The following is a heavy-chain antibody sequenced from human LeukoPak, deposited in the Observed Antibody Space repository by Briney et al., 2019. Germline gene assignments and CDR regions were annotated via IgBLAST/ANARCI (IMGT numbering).Heavy chain of an antibody. CDR2: ISSSGSTI. V-gene: IGHV3-48*03. Sequence: GGSLRLSCAASGFTFSSYEMNWVRQAPGKGLEWVSYISSSGSTIYYADSVKGRFTISRDNAKNSLYLQMNSLRAEDTAVYYCARDQYYGGSDLFAYWGQGTLVTVSS. J-gene: IGHJ4*02. D-gene: IGHD3-22*01. CDR3: ARDQYYGGSDLFAY. CDR1: GFTFSSYE.